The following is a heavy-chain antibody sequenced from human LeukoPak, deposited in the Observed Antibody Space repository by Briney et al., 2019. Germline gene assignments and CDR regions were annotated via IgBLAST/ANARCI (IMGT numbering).Heavy chain of an antibody. Sequence: PGRSLRLSCATSGFTFSSYAMHWVRQAPGKGLEWVAVISYDGSNKYYADSVKGRFTISGDNSKNTLYLQMNSLRAEDTAVYYCAREVDCSSTSCYARGWFDPWGQGTLVTVSS. J-gene: IGHJ5*02. CDR1: GFTFSSYA. D-gene: IGHD2-2*01. CDR2: ISYDGSNK. V-gene: IGHV3-30*01. CDR3: AREVDCSSTSCYARGWFDP.